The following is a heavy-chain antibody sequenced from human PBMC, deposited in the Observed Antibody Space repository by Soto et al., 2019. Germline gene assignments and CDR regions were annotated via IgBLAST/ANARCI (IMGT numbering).Heavy chain of an antibody. CDR2: IKSKTDGGTA. V-gene: IGHV3-15*07. J-gene: IGHJ6*02. CDR3: TTQNCSGGSCYSGYYYYGLDV. Sequence: EVQLVESGGGLVKPGGSLRLSCAASGFTFSNAWMNWVRQAPGKGLEWVGRIKSKTDGGTADYAAPVKGRFTISRDESKNTLYLQMDSLITEDTAVYYCTTQNCSGGSCYSGYYYYGLDVWGQGTTVSVSS. D-gene: IGHD2-15*01. CDR1: GFTFSNAW.